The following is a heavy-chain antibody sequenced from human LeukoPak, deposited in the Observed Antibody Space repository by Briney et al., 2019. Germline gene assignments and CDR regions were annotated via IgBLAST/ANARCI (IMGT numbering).Heavy chain of an antibody. Sequence: SETLSLACAVYGGSFSGYYWSWIRQPPGNGLEWIGEINHSGSTNYNPSLKNRVTISVDTSKNQFSLKLSSVTAADTAVYYCARLLRGGRDTPMVTMIVVRAKSGAFDIWGQGTMVTVSS. CDR3: ARLLRGGRDTPMVTMIVVRAKSGAFDI. J-gene: IGHJ3*02. CDR2: INHSGST. V-gene: IGHV4-34*01. D-gene: IGHD3-22*01. CDR1: GGSFSGYY.